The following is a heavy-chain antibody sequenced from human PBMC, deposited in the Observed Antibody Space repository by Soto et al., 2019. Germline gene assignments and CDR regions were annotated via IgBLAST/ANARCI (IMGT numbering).Heavy chain of an antibody. J-gene: IGHJ4*02. V-gene: IGHV3-23*01. Sequence: GGSLRLSCAASGFTFSSYAMSWVRQAPGKGLEWVSAISGSGGSTYYADSVKGRFTISRDNSKNTLYLQMNSLRAEDTAVYYCAKDYGTARGYSGYDYYFDYWGQGTLVTVSS. CDR2: ISGSGGST. D-gene: IGHD5-12*01. CDR3: AKDYGTARGYSGYDYYFDY. CDR1: GFTFSSYA.